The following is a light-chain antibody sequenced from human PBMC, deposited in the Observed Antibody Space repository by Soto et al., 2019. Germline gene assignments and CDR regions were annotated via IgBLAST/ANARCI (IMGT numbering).Light chain of an antibody. J-gene: IGLJ1*01. CDR3: GTWDSSLSAGV. Sequence: QSVLTQPPSVSAAPGQKVTISCSGSSSDMGNYAVSWYQQLPGTAPKLLIYENNKRPSGIPDRFSGSESGTSATLGITGLQTGDEADYYCGTWDSSLSAGVFGTGTKVTVL. CDR1: SSDMGNYA. CDR2: ENN. V-gene: IGLV1-51*02.